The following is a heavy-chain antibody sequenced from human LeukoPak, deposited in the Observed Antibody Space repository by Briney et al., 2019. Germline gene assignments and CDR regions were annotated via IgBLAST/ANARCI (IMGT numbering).Heavy chain of an antibody. CDR2: IYYSGST. J-gene: IGHJ4*02. V-gene: IGHV4-59*01. Sequence: SETLSLTCTVSGGSISSYYWSWIRQPPGKGLEWIGYIYYSGSTNYNPSLKSRVTISVDTSKNQFSLKLSSVTAADTAVYYCARVSGYDYVTYYFDYWGQGTLVTVSS. CDR1: GGSISSYY. D-gene: IGHD5-12*01. CDR3: ARVSGYDYVTYYFDY.